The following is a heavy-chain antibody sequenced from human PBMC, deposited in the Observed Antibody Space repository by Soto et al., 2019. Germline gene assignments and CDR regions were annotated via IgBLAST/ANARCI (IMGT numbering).Heavy chain of an antibody. CDR3: ARVPMSGSYYYSSYGMDV. D-gene: IGHD1-26*01. J-gene: IGHJ6*02. V-gene: IGHV1-69*06. CDR1: GGTFSSYA. Sequence: SVKVSCKASGGTFSSYAISWVRQAPGQGLEWMGGIIPIFGTANYAQKFQGRVTITADKSTSTAYMELSSLRSADTAVYYCARVPMSGSYYYSSYGMDVWGQGPTVTVPS. CDR2: IIPIFGTA.